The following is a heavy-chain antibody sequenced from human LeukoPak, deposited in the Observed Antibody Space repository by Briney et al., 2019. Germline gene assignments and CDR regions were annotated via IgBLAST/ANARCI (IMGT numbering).Heavy chain of an antibody. Sequence: GESLKISCKGSGYSFTSYWIGWVRQMPGKGLEWMGIIYPGDSDTRYSPSFQGQVTISADKSISTAYLQWSSLKASDTAMYYCARGYCSSTSCYGDAFDIWGQATMVTVSS. D-gene: IGHD2-2*01. CDR2: IYPGDSDT. J-gene: IGHJ3*02. V-gene: IGHV5-51*03. CDR3: ARGYCSSTSCYGDAFDI. CDR1: GYSFTSYW.